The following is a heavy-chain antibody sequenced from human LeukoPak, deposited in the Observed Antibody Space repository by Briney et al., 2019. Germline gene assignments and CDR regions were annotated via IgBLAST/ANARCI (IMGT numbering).Heavy chain of an antibody. J-gene: IGHJ5*02. V-gene: IGHV1-2*02. CDR2: INPNSGGT. CDR1: GYTFTGYY. D-gene: IGHD3-10*01. CDR3: ARAMVRGVNLPRPTGWFDP. Sequence: ASVKVSCKASGYTFTGYYMHWVRQAPGQGLEWMGWINPNSGGTNYAQKFQGRVTMTRDTSIRTAYMELSRLRSDDTAVYYCARAMVRGVNLPRPTGWFDPWGQGTLVTVSS.